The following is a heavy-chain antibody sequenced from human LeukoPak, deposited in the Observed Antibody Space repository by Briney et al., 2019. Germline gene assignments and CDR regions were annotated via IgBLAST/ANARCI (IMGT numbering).Heavy chain of an antibody. V-gene: IGHV3-23*01. D-gene: IGHD5-18*01. CDR1: GFTFSSYA. J-gene: IGHJ4*02. CDR3: AKDRDRGYSYGSPLEY. Sequence: PGRSLRLSCAASGFTFSSYAMSWVRQAPGKGLEWVSAISGSGGSTYYADSVKGRFTISRDNSKNTLYLQMNSLRAEDTAVYYCAKDRDRGYSYGSPLEYWGQGTLVTVSS. CDR2: ISGSGGST.